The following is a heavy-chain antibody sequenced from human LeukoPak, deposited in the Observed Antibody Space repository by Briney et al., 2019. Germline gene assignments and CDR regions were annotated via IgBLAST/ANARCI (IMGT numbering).Heavy chain of an antibody. Sequence: PSETLSLTCTVSGYFISSGYYWGWIRQPPGKGLEWIGSIYHSGSTNYNPSLKSRVTISVDTSKNQFSLKLSSVTAADTAVYYCARHSTFFGVVIIKGRVRGPFDYWGQGTLVTVSS. CDR2: IYHSGST. V-gene: IGHV4-38-2*02. D-gene: IGHD3-3*01. CDR1: GYFISSGYY. J-gene: IGHJ4*02. CDR3: ARHSTFFGVVIIKGRVRGPFDY.